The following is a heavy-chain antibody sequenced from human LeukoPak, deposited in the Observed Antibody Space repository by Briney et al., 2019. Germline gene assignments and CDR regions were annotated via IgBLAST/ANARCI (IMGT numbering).Heavy chain of an antibody. J-gene: IGHJ4*02. Sequence: PSETLSLTCTVSGGSVSSGSYYWSWIRQPPGKGLEWIGYIYYSGSTNYNPSLKSRVTISVDTSKNQFSLKLSSVTAADTAVYYCARGRSGWYVFDYWGQGTLVTVSS. D-gene: IGHD6-19*01. V-gene: IGHV4-61*01. CDR3: ARGRSGWYVFDY. CDR2: IYYSGST. CDR1: GGSVSSGSYY.